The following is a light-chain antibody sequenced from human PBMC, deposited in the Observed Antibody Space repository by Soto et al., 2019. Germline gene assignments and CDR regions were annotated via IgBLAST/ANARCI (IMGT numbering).Light chain of an antibody. J-gene: IGLJ1*01. Sequence: QSVLTQPAFVSGSPGQSITISCTGTNSDVGGYNFVSWYQQHPGKVPKLMIYDVTNRPSGVSNRFSGSKSGNTASLTISGLQAEGEADYYCSSYTSSSTLVFGTGTKLTVL. CDR1: NSDVGGYNF. CDR2: DVT. V-gene: IGLV2-14*01. CDR3: SSYTSSSTLV.